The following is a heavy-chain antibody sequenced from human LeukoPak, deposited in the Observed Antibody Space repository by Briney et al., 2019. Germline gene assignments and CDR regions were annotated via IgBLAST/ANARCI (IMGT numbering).Heavy chain of an antibody. CDR1: GGSISNYY. J-gene: IGHJ4*02. V-gene: IGHV4-59*01. Sequence: SETLSLTCTVSGGSISNYYWSWTRQPPGKGLVCIGYIYYSGSTNYNASLKSRVTISLDMSKNQFSLNLISVTAADTALYYCARAVSGWSFDFWGQGTLVTVSS. CDR3: ARAVSGWSFDF. D-gene: IGHD6-19*01. CDR2: IYYSGST.